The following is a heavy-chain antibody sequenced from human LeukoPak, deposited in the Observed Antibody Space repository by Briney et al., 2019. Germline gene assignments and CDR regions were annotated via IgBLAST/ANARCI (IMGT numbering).Heavy chain of an antibody. D-gene: IGHD6-19*01. CDR1: GLTFSAYS. J-gene: IGHJ4*02. Sequence: PGGSLRLSCAVSGLTFSAYSMTWVRQGPGKGLEWVSSIYNSGAKIFYADSVKGRFTISRDNSKNMLYLQMNSLRVEDTAVYYCAKDVAPDSGWDLDHWGQGTLVTVSS. V-gene: IGHV3-23*01. CDR3: AKDVAPDSGWDLDH. CDR2: IYNSGAKI.